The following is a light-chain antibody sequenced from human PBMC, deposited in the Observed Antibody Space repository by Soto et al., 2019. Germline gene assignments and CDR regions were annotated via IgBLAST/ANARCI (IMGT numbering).Light chain of an antibody. CDR1: QGISNY. Sequence: DIQMTQSPSSLSASVGDRVTITCRASQGISNYLAWYQQQPGKVPKLLIYGASTLQSGVPSRFSGSGSGTDFTLTISSLQPEDVATYYYQKYNSAPFAFGPGTKVDMK. CDR3: QKYNSAPFA. J-gene: IGKJ3*01. CDR2: GAS. V-gene: IGKV1-27*01.